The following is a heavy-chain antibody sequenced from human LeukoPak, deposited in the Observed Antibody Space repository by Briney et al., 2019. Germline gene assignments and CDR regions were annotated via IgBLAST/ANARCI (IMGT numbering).Heavy chain of an antibody. J-gene: IGHJ3*01. D-gene: IGHD3-9*01. Sequence: GGSLRLSCAASGFTFRSHAMSWVRQAPGKGLEWVSAISGGGGSTFYADSVKGRFTISRDNSKNTVYLQMNGLRADDTAAYYCAKDERYDILTGDFLDAFDVWGQGTMVTVSS. CDR2: ISGGGGST. CDR1: GFTFRSHA. CDR3: AKDERYDILTGDFLDAFDV. V-gene: IGHV3-23*01.